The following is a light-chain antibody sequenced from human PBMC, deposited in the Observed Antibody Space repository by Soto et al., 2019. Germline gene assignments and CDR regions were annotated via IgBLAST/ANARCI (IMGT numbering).Light chain of an antibody. V-gene: IGKV1-39*01. CDR1: QTISSY. Sequence: DIQMTQSPSSLSASVGDRVTITCRASQTISSYLNWYQQKPGKAPKLLIYAASSLQSGVPSRFSGSGSGTDFTLTINSLQPEDFANYYCQPGGTTPQWKFGKGTKVDIX. CDR2: AAS. CDR3: QPGGTTPQWK. J-gene: IGKJ1*01.